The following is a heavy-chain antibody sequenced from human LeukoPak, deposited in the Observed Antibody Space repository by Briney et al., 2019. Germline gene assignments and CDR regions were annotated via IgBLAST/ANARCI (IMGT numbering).Heavy chain of an antibody. CDR1: GYTFTGFY. V-gene: IGHV1-2*02. D-gene: IGHD1-14*01. Sequence: ASVKVSCKASGYTFTGFYIHWVRQAPGQGLEWMGWINPNSGGTNYAQKFQDRVTMTRDTSISTAYMELSSLKSDDTAVYYCARPLTTSGWYFDLWGRGTLVNVSS. CDR2: INPNSGGT. CDR3: ARPLTTSGWYFDL. J-gene: IGHJ2*01.